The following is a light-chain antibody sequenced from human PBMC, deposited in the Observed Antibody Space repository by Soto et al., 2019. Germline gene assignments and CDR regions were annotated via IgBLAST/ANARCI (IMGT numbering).Light chain of an antibody. CDR2: DAS. V-gene: IGKV3-11*01. CDR3: QQYVSTPLT. CDR1: QSVGSY. Sequence: EVVMTQSPATLSVSPGERATLSCRASQSVGSYLAWYQQKPGQAPRLLIYDASNRATGIPARFSGSGSGTDFTLTISRLEPEDFAVYYCQQYVSTPLTFGGGTKVDIK. J-gene: IGKJ4*01.